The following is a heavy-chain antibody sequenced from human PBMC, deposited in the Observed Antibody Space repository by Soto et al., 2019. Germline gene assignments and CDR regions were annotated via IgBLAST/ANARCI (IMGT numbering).Heavy chain of an antibody. Sequence: SGPTLVNPTQTLTLTCTFSGFSLSTSGVGVGWIRQPPGKALEWLVLIYWNDDKRYSPSLKSRLTITKDTSKNQVVLTMTNMDPVDTATYYCAHESPYYDFWSGYSRRHYGMDVPGQATTVTVAS. CDR3: AHESPYYDFWSGYSRRHYGMDV. V-gene: IGHV2-5*01. D-gene: IGHD3-3*01. CDR1: GFSLSTSGVG. J-gene: IGHJ6*02. CDR2: IYWNDDK.